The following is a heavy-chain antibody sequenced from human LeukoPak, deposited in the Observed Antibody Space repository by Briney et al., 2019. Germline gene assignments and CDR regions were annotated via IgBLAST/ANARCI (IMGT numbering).Heavy chain of an antibody. J-gene: IGHJ4*02. D-gene: IGHD6-19*01. CDR3: ARHSSYTSGWPLDY. Sequence: GESLKISCKGSGDNFNRHWIGWVRQMPGKGLECMGIIYLGDSDTRYSPSFQGQITISADKSISTAYLQWSSLKASDTAIYYCARHSSYTSGWPLDYWGQGTLVTVSS. V-gene: IGHV5-51*01. CDR2: IYLGDSDT. CDR1: GDNFNRHW.